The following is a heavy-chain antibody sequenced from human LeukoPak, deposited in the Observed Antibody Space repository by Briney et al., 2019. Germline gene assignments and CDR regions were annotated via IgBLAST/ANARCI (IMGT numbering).Heavy chain of an antibody. J-gene: IGHJ5*02. Sequence: GGSLRLSCAASGFTFSSFEMNWVRQAPGKGLEWLSYISSGGATTYYADSVKGRFTISRDNAKNSLYLQMNSLRAEDTAVYFCARDAIVDGRFDPWGQGTLVTASS. V-gene: IGHV3-48*03. D-gene: IGHD2-21*01. CDR3: ARDAIVDGRFDP. CDR1: GFTFSSFE. CDR2: ISSGGATT.